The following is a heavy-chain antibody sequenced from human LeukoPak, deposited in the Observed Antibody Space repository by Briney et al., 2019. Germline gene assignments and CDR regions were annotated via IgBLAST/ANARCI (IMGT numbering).Heavy chain of an antibody. CDR1: GFTFRTYA. CDR2: ISYDGNNK. D-gene: IGHD6-19*01. Sequence: GGSLRLSCAASGFTFRTYAMHWVRQAPGKGLEWVAVISYDGNNKYYADSVKGRFAISRDNSKNTLHLEMNSLRTEDTAVFYCARTPIAVLGYNYFDYWGQGSLVTVSS. V-gene: IGHV3-30*09. J-gene: IGHJ4*02. CDR3: ARTPIAVLGYNYFDY.